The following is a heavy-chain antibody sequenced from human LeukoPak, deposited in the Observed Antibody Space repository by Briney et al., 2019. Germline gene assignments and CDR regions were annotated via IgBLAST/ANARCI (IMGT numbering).Heavy chain of an antibody. J-gene: IGHJ2*01. CDR2: IRYDESTE. CDR3: AKSPQHWYFDL. Sequence: GGSLRLSCAASGFTFSSVGMHSVRQAPGKRLEWVAFIRYDESTEYYADSVKGRFTISRDNSKNPLYLQMNSLKPDDTAVYYCAKSPQHWYFDLWGRGTLVTVSS. V-gene: IGHV3-30*02. CDR1: GFTFSSVG.